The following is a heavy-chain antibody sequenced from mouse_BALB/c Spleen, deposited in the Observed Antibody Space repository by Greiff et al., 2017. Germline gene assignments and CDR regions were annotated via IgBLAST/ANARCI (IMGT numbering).Heavy chain of an antibody. CDR3: ARSRATVKGNYFDY. J-gene: IGHJ2*01. CDR1: GYTFTSYD. V-gene: IGHV1S56*01. CDR2: IYPGDGST. Sequence: QVQLQQSGPELVKPGASVKVSCKASGYTFTSYDINWVKQRPGQGLEWIGWIYPGDGSTKYNEKFKGKATLTADKSSSTAYMQLSSLTSENSAVYFCARSRATVKGNYFDYWGQGTTLTVSS. D-gene: IGHD1-1*01.